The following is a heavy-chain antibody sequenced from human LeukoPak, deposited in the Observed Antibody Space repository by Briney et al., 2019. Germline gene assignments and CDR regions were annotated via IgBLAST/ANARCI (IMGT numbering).Heavy chain of an antibody. D-gene: IGHD2-21*02. J-gene: IGHJ4*02. Sequence: SETLSLTCTVSGGSISSYYWSWIRQPPGKGLEWIGEINHSGSTNYNPSLKSRVTISVDTSKNQFSLKLSSVTAADTAVYYCARYSGIDRGGDCYPDYWGQGTLVTVSS. CDR3: ARYSGIDRGGDCYPDY. CDR1: GGSISSYY. CDR2: INHSGST. V-gene: IGHV4-34*01.